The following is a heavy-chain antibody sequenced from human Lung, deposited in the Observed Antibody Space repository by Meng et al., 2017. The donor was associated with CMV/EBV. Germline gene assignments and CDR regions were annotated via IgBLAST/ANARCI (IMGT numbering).Heavy chain of an antibody. Sequence: SLSTTGVGVGWIRQPPGKAPEWLAVIYWNDDKRYSPSLKSRLSITKDTSKNHVVLTMTNMDPLDTATYFCAHRRGGQIVSLPVAYDYWGQGSLVTVSS. J-gene: IGHJ4*02. CDR1: SLSTTGVG. CDR2: IYWNDDK. CDR3: AHRRGGQIVSLPVAYDY. V-gene: IGHV2-5*01. D-gene: IGHD2-21*01.